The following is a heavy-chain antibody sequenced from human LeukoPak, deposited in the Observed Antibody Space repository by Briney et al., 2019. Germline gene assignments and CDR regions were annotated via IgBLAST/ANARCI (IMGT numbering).Heavy chain of an antibody. CDR3: ARSVLRFLEWDIDY. Sequence: ASVKVSCKASGYTFTSYDINWVRQAPGQGLEWMGWISAYNGNTNYAQKLQDRVTMTTDTSTSTAYMELRSLRSDDTAVYYCARSVLRFLEWDIDYWGQGTLVTVSS. CDR2: ISAYNGNT. CDR1: GYTFTSYD. J-gene: IGHJ4*02. V-gene: IGHV1-18*04. D-gene: IGHD3-3*01.